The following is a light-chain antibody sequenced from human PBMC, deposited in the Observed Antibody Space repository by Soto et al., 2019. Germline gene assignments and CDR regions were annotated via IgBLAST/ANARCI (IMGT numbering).Light chain of an antibody. CDR1: QSVSRY. CDR3: QHRSSWPIT. CDR2: DAS. Sequence: EIVLTQSPATLSLSPGARATLSCRASQSVSRYLVWYQQKSGQAPRLLIYDASNRATGIPARFSGSGSGTDFTLTISSLEPEDFAVYYCQHRSSWPITFGGGTKVEIK. V-gene: IGKV3-11*01. J-gene: IGKJ4*01.